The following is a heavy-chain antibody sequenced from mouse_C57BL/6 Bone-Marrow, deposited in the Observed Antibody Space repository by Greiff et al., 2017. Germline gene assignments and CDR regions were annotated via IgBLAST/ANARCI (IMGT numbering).Heavy chain of an antibody. J-gene: IGHJ1*03. CDR1: GYSFTNYL. Sequence: QVQLQQSGAELVRPGTSVKVSCKASGYSFTNYLIEWVKQRPGQGLEWIGVINPGSGGTNYNEKFKGKATLTADKSSSTAYMQLSILTSEDSAVYFCASLLPWYFDVWGTGTTVTVST. V-gene: IGHV1-54*01. CDR3: ASLLPWYFDV. CDR2: INPGSGGT. D-gene: IGHD1-1*01.